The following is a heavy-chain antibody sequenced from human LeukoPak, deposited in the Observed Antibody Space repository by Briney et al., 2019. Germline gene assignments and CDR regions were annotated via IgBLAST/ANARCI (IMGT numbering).Heavy chain of an antibody. CDR1: GGTFSSYA. J-gene: IGHJ5*02. Sequence: GASVKVSCKASGGTFSSYAISWVRQAPGQGLEWMGGIIPIFGTANYAQKFQGRVTITADESTSTAYMELSSLRSDDTAVYYCARGRVTMVRGAFFDPWGQGTLVTVSS. D-gene: IGHD3-10*01. CDR3: ARGRVTMVRGAFFDP. CDR2: IIPIFGTA. V-gene: IGHV1-69*01.